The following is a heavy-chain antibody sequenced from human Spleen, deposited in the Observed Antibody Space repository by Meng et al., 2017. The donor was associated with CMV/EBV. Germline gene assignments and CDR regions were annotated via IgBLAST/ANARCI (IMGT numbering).Heavy chain of an antibody. V-gene: IGHV1-8*01. CDR3: ARGRSRYSDFLGASYTADCFDL. CDR1: GYSFSSYD. CDR2: LNPNKGDT. J-gene: IGHJ3*01. D-gene: IGHD3-3*01. Sequence: ASVKVSCKASGYSFSSYDINWVRQVTGKGLEWMGWLNPNKGDTGYASRFQGGITITRDTSTDTAYMELSSLRSEDTAVYYCARGRSRYSDFLGASYTADCFDLWGQGTMVTVSS.